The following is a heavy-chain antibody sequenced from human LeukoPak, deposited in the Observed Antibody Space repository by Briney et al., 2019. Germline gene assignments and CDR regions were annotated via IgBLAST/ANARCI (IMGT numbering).Heavy chain of an antibody. V-gene: IGHV4-30-4*08. CDR3: ASSIAARVY. Sequence: SETLSLTCTVSGASVSSGDYYWSWIRQPPGKGLEWIVYFYYSGSTYYNPSLKSRITISVDTSKNQFSLNLSSVTAADTAVYYCASSIAARVYWGPGTLVTVSS. CDR2: FYYSGST. CDR1: GASVSSGDYY. D-gene: IGHD6-6*01. J-gene: IGHJ4*02.